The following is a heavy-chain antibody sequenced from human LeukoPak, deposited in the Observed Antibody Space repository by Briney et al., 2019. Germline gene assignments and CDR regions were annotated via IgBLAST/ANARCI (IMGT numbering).Heavy chain of an antibody. CDR2: INSSSSYI. V-gene: IGHV3-21*01. Sequence: VWSLTLSCAASVFTFCSHSMDSVRHAPGQFQEYRSSINSSSSYIYYADSMKGGFTISRDNDKNSLYLQMNSLRAEDTAVYYCARDHDSGWLKNANYFDYWGQGALVTVSS. J-gene: IGHJ4*02. CDR1: VFTFCSHS. CDR3: ARDHDSGWLKNANYFDY. D-gene: IGHD6-19*01.